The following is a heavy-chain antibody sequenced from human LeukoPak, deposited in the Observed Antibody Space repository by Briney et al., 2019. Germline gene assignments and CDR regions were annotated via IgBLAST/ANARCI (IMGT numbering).Heavy chain of an antibody. Sequence: GASVKVSCKASGYTFTSYGISWVRQAPGQGLEWMGRIIPILGIANYAQKFQGRVTITADKSTSTAYMELSSLRSEDTAVYYCARGVAYAFDIWGQGTMVTVSS. J-gene: IGHJ3*02. CDR3: ARGVAYAFDI. CDR1: GYTFTSYG. D-gene: IGHD2-21*01. CDR2: IIPILGIA. V-gene: IGHV1-69*04.